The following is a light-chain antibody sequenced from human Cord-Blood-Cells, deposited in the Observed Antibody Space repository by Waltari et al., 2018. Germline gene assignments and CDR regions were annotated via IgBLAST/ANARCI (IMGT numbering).Light chain of an antibody. Sequence: QSVLTQPPSASGTPGQRVTISCSGSSSNIGSNYVYWYQQLPGTAPKHLIFRNNHRPAGGPAPFSGSTSGTSASLAISGLRSEDEADYYCAAWDDSLSGYVFGGGTKLTVL. CDR1: SSNIGSNY. V-gene: IGLV1-47*01. CDR3: AAWDDSLSGYV. CDR2: RNN. J-gene: IGLJ3*02.